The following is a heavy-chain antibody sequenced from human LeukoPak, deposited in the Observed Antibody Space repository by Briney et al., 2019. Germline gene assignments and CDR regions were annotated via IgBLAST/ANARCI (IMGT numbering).Heavy chain of an antibody. CDR2: ISPNGVIT. V-gene: IGHV3-23*01. CDR3: AKDDAWLQYGN. J-gene: IGHJ4*02. D-gene: IGHD5-24*01. CDR1: GFTFRSHG. Sequence: GGSLRLSCVASGFTFRSHGMNWVRQAPGKGLEWVSGISPNGVITYYADSVKGRFTISRDNSKGTVYLQMNSLRPEDTAVYYCAKDDAWLQYGNWGRGTLVTVSS.